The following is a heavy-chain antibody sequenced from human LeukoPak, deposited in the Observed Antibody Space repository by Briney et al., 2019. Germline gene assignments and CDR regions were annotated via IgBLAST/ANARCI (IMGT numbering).Heavy chain of an antibody. D-gene: IGHD3-9*01. Sequence: GESLKISCAASGFTFSNYGMHRVRQAPGKGLEWVAVVWSDGTTKNYADSVKGRFTISRDNSKNTLYMQMNSLRAEDTAVYYCARGHYYTGMLTNYWVRYFDYWGQGTLVTVSS. CDR1: GFTFSNYG. CDR2: VWSDGTTK. J-gene: IGHJ4*02. V-gene: IGHV3-33*01. CDR3: ARGHYYTGMLTNYWVRYFDY.